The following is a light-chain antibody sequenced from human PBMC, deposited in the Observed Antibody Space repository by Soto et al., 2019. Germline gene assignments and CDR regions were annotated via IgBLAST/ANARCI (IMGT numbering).Light chain of an antibody. J-gene: IGKJ3*01. CDR3: QQRSNWPPLFT. CDR2: DAS. CDR1: QSVSAY. Sequence: EIVLTQSPGTLSLSPGDRATLSCRASQSVSAYLAWYQQKPGQAPRLLIYDASNRATGIPARFSGSGSGTDFTLTISSLEPEDFAVYYCQQRSNWPPLFTFGPGTRWISN. V-gene: IGKV3-11*01.